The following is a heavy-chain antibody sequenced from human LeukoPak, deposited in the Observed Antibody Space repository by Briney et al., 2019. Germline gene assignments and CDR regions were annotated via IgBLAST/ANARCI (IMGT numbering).Heavy chain of an antibody. CDR2: IYHSGRT. D-gene: IGHD6-6*01. CDR1: GGSISSGGYY. CDR3: ARGSSIAARPYYYYYMDV. V-gene: IGHV4-30-2*01. Sequence: SETLSLTCTVSGGSISSGGYYWSWIRQPPGKGLEWIGYIYHSGRTYYNPSLKSRVTISVDRSKNQFSLKLSSVTAADTAVYYCARGSSIAARPYYYYYMDVWGKGTTVTVSS. J-gene: IGHJ6*03.